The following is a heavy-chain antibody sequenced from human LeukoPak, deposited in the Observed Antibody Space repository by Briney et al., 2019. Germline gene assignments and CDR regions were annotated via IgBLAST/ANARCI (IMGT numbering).Heavy chain of an antibody. D-gene: IGHD1-26*01. CDR2: ISWNSGSI. J-gene: IGHJ6*02. CDR3: AKDIGIVGARGHYYYYYGMDV. CDR1: GFTFDDYA. V-gene: IGHV3-9*01. Sequence: PGRSLRLSCAASGFTFDDYAMHWVRQAPGKGLEWVSGISWNSGSIGYADSVKGRFTISRDNAKNSLYLQMNSLRAEDTALYYCAKDIGIVGARGHYYYYYGMDVWGQGTTVTVSS.